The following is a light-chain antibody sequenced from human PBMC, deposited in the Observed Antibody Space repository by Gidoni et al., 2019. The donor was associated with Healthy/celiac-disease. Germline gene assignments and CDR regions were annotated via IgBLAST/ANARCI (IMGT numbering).Light chain of an antibody. CDR2: DAS. V-gene: IGKV1-33*01. J-gene: IGKJ5*01. CDR3: QQYDNLIT. Sequence: DIQMTQSPSSLSASVGDRVTITCQASQDISNYFNWYQQKPGKAPKLLIYDASKLETGVPSRFSGSGSVTDFTFTISSLQPEDIATYYCQQYDNLITFGQGTRLEIK. CDR1: QDISNY.